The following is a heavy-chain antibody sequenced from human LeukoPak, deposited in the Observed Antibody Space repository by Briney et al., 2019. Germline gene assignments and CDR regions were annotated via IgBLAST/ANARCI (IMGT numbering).Heavy chain of an antibody. D-gene: IGHD2-15*01. J-gene: IGHJ3*02. CDR2: IYGSGST. Sequence: PSETLSLTCTVSGGSISSYYWSWIRQPPGKGLEWIGHIYGSGSTNYNPSLKSRVTISVDTSKNQFSLKLSSVTAADTAVYYCARRNWDIVVVVAATTAFGAFDIWGQGTMVTVSS. V-gene: IGHV4-4*08. CDR3: ARRNWDIVVVVAATTAFGAFDI. CDR1: GGSISSYY.